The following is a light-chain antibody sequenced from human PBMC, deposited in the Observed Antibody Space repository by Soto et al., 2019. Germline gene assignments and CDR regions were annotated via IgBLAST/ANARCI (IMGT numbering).Light chain of an antibody. CDR2: DVN. CDR3: TSWTTSTTMI. V-gene: IGLV2-14*03. Sequence: QSVLTQPASVSGSPGQSITISCTGTSSDIGAYNFVSWYQQNPGKAPKLMLYDVNIRPAGVSNRFSVSKSGNTASLTISGLQAEDEAHYYCTSWTTSTTMIFGGGTKLTVL. CDR1: SSDIGAYNF. J-gene: IGLJ2*01.